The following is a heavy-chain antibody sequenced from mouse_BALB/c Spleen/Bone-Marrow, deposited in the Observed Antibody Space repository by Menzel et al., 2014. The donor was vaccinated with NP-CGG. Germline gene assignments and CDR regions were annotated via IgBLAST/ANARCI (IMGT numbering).Heavy chain of an antibody. CDR2: IWAGGST. CDR1: GFSLTSYG. V-gene: IGHV2-9*02. D-gene: IGHD1-1*01. J-gene: IGHJ4*01. Sequence: VMLVESGPGLVAPSQSLPITCTVSGFSLTSYGVHWVRQPPGKVLEWLGVIWAGGSTNYNSALMPRLSISKDNSKSQVFLKMNSLQTDDTAMYYCARGSYYEGAMDYWGQGTSVTVSS. CDR3: ARGSYYEGAMDY.